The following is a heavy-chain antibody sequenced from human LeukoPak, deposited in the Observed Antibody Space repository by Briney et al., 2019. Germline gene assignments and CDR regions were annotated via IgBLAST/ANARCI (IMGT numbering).Heavy chain of an antibody. CDR2: INHSGST. CDR1: GGSFSGYY. V-gene: IGHV4-34*01. CDR3: ASVNSGSPPADWFDP. D-gene: IGHD1-26*01. J-gene: IGHJ5*02. Sequence: SETLSLTCAVYGGSFSGYYWSWIRQPPGKGLEWIGEINHSGSTNYNPSLKSRVTISVDTSKNQFSLKLSSVTAADTAVYYCASVNSGSPPADWFDPWGQGTLVTVSS.